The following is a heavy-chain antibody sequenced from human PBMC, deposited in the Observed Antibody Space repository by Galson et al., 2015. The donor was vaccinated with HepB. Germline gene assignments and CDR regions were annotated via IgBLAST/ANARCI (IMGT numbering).Heavy chain of an antibody. Sequence: SLRLSCAASGFTFSSYGMHWVRQAPGKGLEWVAVISYDGSNKYYADSVKGRFTISRDNSKNTLYLQMNSLRAEDTAVYYCAKIAAAGIPFDYWGQGTLVTVSS. CDR1: GFTFSSYG. D-gene: IGHD6-13*01. CDR2: ISYDGSNK. J-gene: IGHJ4*02. V-gene: IGHV3-30*18. CDR3: AKIAAAGIPFDY.